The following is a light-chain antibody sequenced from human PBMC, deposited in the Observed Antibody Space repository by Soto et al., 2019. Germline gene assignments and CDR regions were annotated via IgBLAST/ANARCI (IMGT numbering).Light chain of an antibody. CDR3: QQYDRYPPT. Sequence: DIEMTQSPASLSASVGDRVTITCRASQGIRNYLAWFQQKPGKAPKSLIYASSSLQSGVPSRFSGSGSGTDFTLTITSLHPDDFATYYCQQYDRYPPTFGPRTKVDI. CDR1: QGIRNY. J-gene: IGKJ3*01. V-gene: IGKV1-16*01. CDR2: ASS.